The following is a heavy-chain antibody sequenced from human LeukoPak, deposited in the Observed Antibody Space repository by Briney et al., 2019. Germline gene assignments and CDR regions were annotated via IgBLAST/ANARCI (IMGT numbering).Heavy chain of an antibody. D-gene: IGHD2-15*01. J-gene: IGHJ4*02. V-gene: IGHV3-21*01. Sequence: GGSLRLSCAASGFTFSSYSMNWVRHAPGKGLECVSSISSSSSYIYYAESVKGRFTISRDNAKNSLYLQMHSLRAADTAVDYCARDWRDIVVVVAATLDYWGQGTLVTVSS. CDR1: GFTFSSYS. CDR3: ARDWRDIVVVVAATLDY. CDR2: ISSSSSYI.